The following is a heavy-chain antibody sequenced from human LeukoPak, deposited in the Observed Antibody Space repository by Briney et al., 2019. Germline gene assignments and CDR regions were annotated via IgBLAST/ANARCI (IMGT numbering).Heavy chain of an antibody. CDR2: IDGSGRYT. Sequence: GGSLSHSCAASGFTFSSYAMSWVRQAPGKGLEWVSSIDGSGRYTYYADSVKGRFTISRDNSKNMLYLQMNSLRAEDTAVYYCARNPYDSSGYKAPYSHFDLWCRGTLVTVSS. D-gene: IGHD3-22*01. V-gene: IGHV3-23*01. J-gene: IGHJ2*01. CDR3: ARNPYDSSGYKAPYSHFDL. CDR1: GFTFSSYA.